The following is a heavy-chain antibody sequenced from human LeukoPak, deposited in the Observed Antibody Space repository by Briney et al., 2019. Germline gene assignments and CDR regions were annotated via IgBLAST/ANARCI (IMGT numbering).Heavy chain of an antibody. CDR1: GGTFSSYA. Sequence: SVKVSCKASGGTFSSYAISWVRQAPGQGLEWMGRITPILGIANYAQKFQGRVTITADKSTSTAYMELSSLRSEDTAVYYCAREGGDFDYWGQGTLVTVSS. D-gene: IGHD3-16*01. V-gene: IGHV1-69*04. CDR3: AREGGDFDY. CDR2: ITPILGIA. J-gene: IGHJ4*02.